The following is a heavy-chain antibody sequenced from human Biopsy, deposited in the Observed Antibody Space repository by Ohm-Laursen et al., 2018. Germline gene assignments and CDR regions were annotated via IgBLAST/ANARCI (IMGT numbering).Heavy chain of an antibody. CDR3: ASMPAAIHEPNYSYYGMHV. CDR2: IYSGGNT. CDR1: GDSLTSGPEN. J-gene: IGHJ6*02. V-gene: IGHV4-61*01. D-gene: IGHD2-2*02. Sequence: SDTLSLTCTVSGDSLTSGPENWSWIRQSPGQGLEYIGFIYSGGNTNYSPSLKNRVTMSVDTSKNQFSLKLSSVTAADTAVYYCASMPAAIHEPNYSYYGMHVWGQGTTVTVSS.